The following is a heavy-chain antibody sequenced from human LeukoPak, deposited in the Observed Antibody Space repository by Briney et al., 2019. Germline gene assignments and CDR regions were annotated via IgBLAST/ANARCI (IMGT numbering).Heavy chain of an antibody. CDR1: GFTFSSYS. CDR2: ISGSSSYV. CDR3: ARARARYCSSTSCPNCFDY. Sequence: GGSLRLSCAASGFTFSSYSMNWVRQAPGKGLEWVSSISGSSSYVYYADSVKGRFTISRDNAKNSLYLQMNSLRAEDTAVYYCARARARYCSSTSCPNCFDYWGQGTLVTVSS. J-gene: IGHJ4*02. V-gene: IGHV3-21*01. D-gene: IGHD2-2*01.